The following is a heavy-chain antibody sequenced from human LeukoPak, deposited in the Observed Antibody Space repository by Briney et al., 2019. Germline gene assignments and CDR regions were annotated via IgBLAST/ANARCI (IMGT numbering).Heavy chain of an antibody. CDR3: ATGGDRRKVGY. Sequence: PSETLSLTCAVSGGSLSSYYWTWIRQPPGKGLEWIGYIYYSGNTNYNPSLKSRVTMSLGTSKNLVSLKLTSVTAADTAVYYCATGGDRRKVGYWGQGTLVTVSS. J-gene: IGHJ4*02. CDR2: IYYSGNT. D-gene: IGHD2-21*02. CDR1: GGSLSSYY. V-gene: IGHV4-59*08.